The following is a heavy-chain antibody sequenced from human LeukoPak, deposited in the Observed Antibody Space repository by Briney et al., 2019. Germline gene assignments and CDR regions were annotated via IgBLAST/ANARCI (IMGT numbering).Heavy chain of an antibody. CDR1: GGSFSGYY. V-gene: IGHV4-34*01. CDR2: INHSGST. Sequence: SETLSLTCAVYGGSFSGYYWSWIRQPPGKGLEWIGEINHSGSTNYNPSLKSRVTISVDTSKNQFSLKLSSVTAADTAVYYCARGRGSSWYYYYYMDVWGKGTTVTVSS. D-gene: IGHD6-13*01. J-gene: IGHJ6*03. CDR3: ARGRGSSWYYYYYMDV.